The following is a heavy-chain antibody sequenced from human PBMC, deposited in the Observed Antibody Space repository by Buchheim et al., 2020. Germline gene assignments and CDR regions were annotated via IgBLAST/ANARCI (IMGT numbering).Heavy chain of an antibody. Sequence: QVQLQESGPGLVKPSETLSLTCTVSGGSISSYYWSWIRQPPGKGLEWIGYIYYSGSTNYNPPLKSRVTISVDTSKNQFSLKLSSVTAADTAVYYCARGGLVWGVYYFDYWGQGTL. CDR2: IYYSGST. CDR3: ARGGLVWGVYYFDY. J-gene: IGHJ4*02. D-gene: IGHD3-16*01. CDR1: GGSISSYY. V-gene: IGHV4-59*01.